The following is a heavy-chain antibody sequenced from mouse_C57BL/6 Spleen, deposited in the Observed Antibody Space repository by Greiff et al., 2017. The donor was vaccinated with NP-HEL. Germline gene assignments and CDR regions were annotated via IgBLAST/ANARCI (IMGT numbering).Heavy chain of an antibody. J-gene: IGHJ4*01. CDR1: GYTFTSYW. V-gene: IGHV1-69*01. CDR2: IDPSDSYT. CDR3: ARGTDY. Sequence: VQLQQSGAELVMPGASVKLSCKASGYTFTSYWMHWVKQRPGQGLEWIGEIDPSDSYTNYNQKFKGKSTLTVDKSSSTAYMQLSSLTSEDSAVYYCARGTDYWGQRTSVTVSS.